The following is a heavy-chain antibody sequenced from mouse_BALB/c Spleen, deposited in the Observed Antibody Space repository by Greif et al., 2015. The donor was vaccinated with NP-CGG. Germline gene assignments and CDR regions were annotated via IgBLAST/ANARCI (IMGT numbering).Heavy chain of an antibody. J-gene: IGHJ4*01. V-gene: IGHV5-4*02. CDR3: ARRGYYDYYAMDY. Sequence: EVKLVESGGGLVKPGGSLKLSCAASGFTFSDYYMYWVRQTPEKRLEWVATIGDGGSYTYYPDSVKGRFTISRDNAKDNLYLQMSSLKSEDTAMYYCARRGYYDYYAMDYWGQGTSVTVSS. D-gene: IGHD2-3*01. CDR1: GFTFSDYY. CDR2: IGDGGSYT.